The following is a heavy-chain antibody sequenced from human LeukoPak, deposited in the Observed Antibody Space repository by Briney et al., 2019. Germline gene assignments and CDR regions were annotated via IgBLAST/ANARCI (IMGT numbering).Heavy chain of an antibody. V-gene: IGHV3-74*01. Sequence: HAGGSLRLSCAASGFSFNSYWMHWVRQVPGKGLVWVSRISSDGSTTSYADSVKGRFTISRDNAKNTLYLQMSSLRDEDTAIYYCARAQAVAGTGGFDPWGQGTLVTVSS. CDR1: GFSFNSYW. CDR2: ISSDGSTT. D-gene: IGHD6-19*01. J-gene: IGHJ5*02. CDR3: ARAQAVAGTGGFDP.